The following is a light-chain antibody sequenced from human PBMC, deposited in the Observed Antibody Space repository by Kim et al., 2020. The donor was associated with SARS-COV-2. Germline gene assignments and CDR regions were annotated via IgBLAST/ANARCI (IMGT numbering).Light chain of an antibody. CDR3: QQSVSPPQT. V-gene: IGKV1-39*01. J-gene: IGKJ1*01. Sequence: ASVGDGVTITCRASQSIRTYLKWYQQKPGKAPTLLIYDASSLHSGVPSRFSGSGSGTDFTLTVSSLQPEDFATYYCQQSVSPPQTFGQGTKVDIK. CDR2: DAS. CDR1: QSIRTY.